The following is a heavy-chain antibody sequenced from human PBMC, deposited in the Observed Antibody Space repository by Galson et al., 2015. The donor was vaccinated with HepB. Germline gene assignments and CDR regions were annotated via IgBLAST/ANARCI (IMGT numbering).Heavy chain of an antibody. V-gene: IGHV3-23*01. J-gene: IGHJ4*02. CDR3: AKDKFDDFWSGYHRRPSFDY. CDR1: GFTFSSYA. D-gene: IGHD3-3*01. Sequence: SLRLSCAASGFTFSSYAMSWVRQAPGKGLEWVSAISGSGGSTYYADSVKGRFTISRDNSKNTLYLQMNSLRAEDTAVYYCAKDKFDDFWSGYHRRPSFDYWGQGTLVTVSS. CDR2: ISGSGGST.